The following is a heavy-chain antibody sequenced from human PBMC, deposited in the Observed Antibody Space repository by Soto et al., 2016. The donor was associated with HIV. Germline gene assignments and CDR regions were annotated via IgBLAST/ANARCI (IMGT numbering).Heavy chain of an antibody. V-gene: IGHV3-20*04. CDR3: AKGLDSRNRNAFDV. CDR1: GFTFDDFG. CDR2: INWNGKTR. Sequence: EVQLLESGGGVVRPGGFLRLSCAASGFTFDDFGMSWVRQAPGKGLEWVSGINWNGKTRGYVDSVKGRFTISRDNSKNSLYLQMTYVRAEDTALYYCAKGLDSRNRNAFDVWGLGRMVIVSS. J-gene: IGHJ3*01. D-gene: IGHD1-1*01.